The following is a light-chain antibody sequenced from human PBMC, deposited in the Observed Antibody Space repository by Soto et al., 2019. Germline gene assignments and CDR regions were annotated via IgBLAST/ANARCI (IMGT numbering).Light chain of an antibody. Sequence: AIQVTQSPSSLSASVGDRVTISCRASQGIGNDLGWYQQKPGKAPKLLIYEASTLQTGVASRFSGSGSGTDFTLTISSLQTEDFATYYCLQDYVYPWTFGQGTKVDVK. CDR3: LQDYVYPWT. J-gene: IGKJ1*01. V-gene: IGKV1-6*01. CDR2: EAS. CDR1: QGIGND.